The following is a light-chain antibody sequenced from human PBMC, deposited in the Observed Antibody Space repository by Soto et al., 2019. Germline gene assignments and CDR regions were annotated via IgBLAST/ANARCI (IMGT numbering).Light chain of an antibody. Sequence: EIVLTQSPATLSLSPGERATLSCRASQTISSSYLAWYQQKPGQAPRLLIYGASNMATGIPDRFSGSGSGTDFTLTISRLEPEDFAVYYCHQYGSSPATFGQGTKVDIK. CDR3: HQYGSSPAT. V-gene: IGKV3-20*01. CDR2: GAS. CDR1: QTISSSY. J-gene: IGKJ1*01.